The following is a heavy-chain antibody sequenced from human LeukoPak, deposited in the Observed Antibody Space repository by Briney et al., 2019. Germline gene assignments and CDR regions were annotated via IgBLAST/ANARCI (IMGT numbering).Heavy chain of an antibody. Sequence: PGGSLRLSCAASGFTFSSYAMSWVRQAPRKGLEWVSAISGSGGSTYYADSVKGRFTISRDNSKNTLYLQMNSLRAEDTAVYYCAKDRATGDLYYGMDVWGQGTTVTVSS. J-gene: IGHJ6*02. CDR3: AKDRATGDLYYGMDV. CDR1: GFTFSSYA. D-gene: IGHD7-27*01. CDR2: ISGSGGST. V-gene: IGHV3-23*01.